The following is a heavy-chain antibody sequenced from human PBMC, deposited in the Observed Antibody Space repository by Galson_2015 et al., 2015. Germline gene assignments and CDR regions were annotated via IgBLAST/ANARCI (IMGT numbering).Heavy chain of an antibody. CDR1: GGTFSSYA. J-gene: IGHJ3*02. CDR2: IIPTFGTA. CDR3: AIPNGNTNFGGGAFDI. Sequence: SVKVSCKASGGTFSSYAISWVRQAPGQGLEWMGGIIPTFGTANYAQKFQGRVTITADESTSTAYMELSSLKSEDPAVYYCAIPNGNTNFGGGAFDIWGQGTMVTVSS. V-gene: IGHV1-69*13. D-gene: IGHD3-16*01.